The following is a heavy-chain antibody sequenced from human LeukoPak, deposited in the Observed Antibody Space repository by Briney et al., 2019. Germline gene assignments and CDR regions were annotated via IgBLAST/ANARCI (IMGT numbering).Heavy chain of an antibody. CDR2: INHSGRT. CDR3: ARDVVVVPAAIHYGMDV. D-gene: IGHD2-2*01. CDR1: GGSFSDYF. J-gene: IGHJ6*02. V-gene: IGHV4-34*01. Sequence: SETLSLTCAVYGGSFSDYFWGWIRQPPGKGLEWIGEINHSGRTYYNPSLKSRLTISVDTSKNQFSLTLSSVTAADTAVYYCARDVVVVPAAIHYGMDVWGQGTTVTVSS.